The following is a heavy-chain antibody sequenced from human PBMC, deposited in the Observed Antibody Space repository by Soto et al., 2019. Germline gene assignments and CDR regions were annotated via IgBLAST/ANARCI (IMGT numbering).Heavy chain of an antibody. D-gene: IGHD3-10*01. J-gene: IGHJ4*02. Sequence: LRLSCSASGFTFSPYAMSWVRQAPGKGLEWVSAIGGGGGGRYYADSVKGRFTISRDNSKNTLYLQRKSLRAEDTAVYYCAKDPDYGPYWGQGTLVTVSS. CDR1: GFTFSPYA. V-gene: IGHV3-23*01. CDR2: IGGGGGGR. CDR3: AKDPDYGPY.